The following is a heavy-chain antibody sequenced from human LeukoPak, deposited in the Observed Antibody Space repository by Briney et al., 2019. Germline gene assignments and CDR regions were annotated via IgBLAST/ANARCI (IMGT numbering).Heavy chain of an antibody. D-gene: IGHD6-19*01. CDR1: GGAFSSYA. CDR2: IIPIFGTA. CDR3: IRSIAVAGNFGY. Sequence: SVKVSCKASGGAFSSYAISWVRHAPGQGLEWMGGIIPIFGTANYAPKFQGRVTITTDESTSTAYMELSSLRSEDTAVYYCIRSIAVAGNFGYWGQGTLVTVSS. V-gene: IGHV1-69*05. J-gene: IGHJ4*02.